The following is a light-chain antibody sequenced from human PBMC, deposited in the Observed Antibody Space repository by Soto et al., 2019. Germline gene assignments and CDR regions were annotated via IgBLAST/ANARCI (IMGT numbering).Light chain of an antibody. Sequence: ALTQPASVSGSPGQSITISCTGTSSDVGGYNYVSWYQHHPGKAPQLMIYEVNNRPSGVSNRFSGSKSGNTASLTISGLQAEDEADYYCSSYTSVSTYVFGSGTKLTVL. CDR1: SSDVGGYNY. V-gene: IGLV2-14*01. J-gene: IGLJ1*01. CDR3: SSYTSVSTYV. CDR2: EVN.